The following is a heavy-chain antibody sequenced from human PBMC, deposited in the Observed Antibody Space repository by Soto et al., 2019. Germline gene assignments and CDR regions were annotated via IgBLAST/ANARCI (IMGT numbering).Heavy chain of an antibody. CDR2: IYYSGST. V-gene: IGHV4-59*01. J-gene: IGHJ4*02. Sequence: SETLSLTCTVSGGSISSYYWSWIRQPPGKGLEWIGYIYYSGSTNYNPSLKSRVTISVDTSKNQFSLKLSSVTAADTAVYYCARSSIAVAGFDYWAREPWSPSPQ. CDR3: ARSSIAVAGFDY. CDR1: GGSISSYY. D-gene: IGHD6-19*01.